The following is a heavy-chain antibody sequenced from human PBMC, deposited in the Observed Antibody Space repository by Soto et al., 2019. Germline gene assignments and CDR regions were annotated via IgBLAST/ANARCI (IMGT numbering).Heavy chain of an antibody. CDR2: ISYRGST. J-gene: IGHJ5*02. Sequence: SETLSLTCTVSAGSITTSYWCWIRQPLGKALEWIGYISYRGSTNYNPSLKSRLTISIDTSKSQISLKLTSMTTADTAVNYCASSGIVGREVNTWFDPWGQGTLVTVSS. CDR1: AGSITTSY. CDR3: ASSGIVGREVNTWFDP. V-gene: IGHV4-59*01. D-gene: IGHD3-22*01.